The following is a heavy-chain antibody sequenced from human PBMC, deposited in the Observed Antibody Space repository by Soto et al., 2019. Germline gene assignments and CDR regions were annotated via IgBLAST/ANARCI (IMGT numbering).Heavy chain of an antibody. Sequence: SETLSLTCTVSGGSVSSSSYYWGWVRQPPGKGLEWIGSVYYSGSTYYNPSLESRVTISVDKSKNQFSLKMMSLSAADTAVYYCGIFEGLATISYYFDYWGKGALVTVS. CDR1: GGSVSSSSYY. CDR3: GIFEGLATISYYFDY. D-gene: IGHD3-9*01. V-gene: IGHV4-39*01. CDR2: VYYSGST. J-gene: IGHJ4*02.